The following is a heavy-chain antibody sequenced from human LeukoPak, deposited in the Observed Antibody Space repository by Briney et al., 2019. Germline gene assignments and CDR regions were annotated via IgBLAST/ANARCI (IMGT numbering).Heavy chain of an antibody. J-gene: IGHJ4*02. CDR3: ARGGTYYYDSSGYTPFDY. V-gene: IGHV3-33*01. D-gene: IGHD3-22*01. CDR1: GFVFSTYG. CDR2: IWDDGSNQ. Sequence: GGSLRLSCAASGFVFSTYGMHWVRQAPGKGLEWVAVIWDDGSNQYYVDSVRGRFTISRDNSKNTLYLQMNSLRAEDTAVYYCARGGTYYYDSSGYTPFDYWGQGTLVTVSS.